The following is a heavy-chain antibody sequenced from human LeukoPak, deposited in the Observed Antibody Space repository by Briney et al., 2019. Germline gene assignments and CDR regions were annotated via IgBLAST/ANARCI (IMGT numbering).Heavy chain of an antibody. V-gene: IGHV3-48*03. Sequence: GGSLRLSCAASGFTFSSYEMNWVRQAPGKGLEWVSYISSSGSTIYYADSVKGRFTISRDNAKNSLYLQMNSLRAEDTAVYYCASQYYDSSGPNYFDYWGQGTLVTVSS. D-gene: IGHD3-22*01. CDR2: ISSSGSTI. J-gene: IGHJ4*02. CDR1: GFTFSSYE. CDR3: ASQYYDSSGPNYFDY.